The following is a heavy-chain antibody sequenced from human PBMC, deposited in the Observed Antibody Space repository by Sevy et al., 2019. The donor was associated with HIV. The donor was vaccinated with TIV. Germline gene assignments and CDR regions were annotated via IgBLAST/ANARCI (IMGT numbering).Heavy chain of an antibody. D-gene: IGHD2-2*01. CDR3: AGSVGYCSSTSCYSSNWFDP. CDR1: GCSISSSSYY. Sequence: SETLSLTCTVSGCSISSSSYYWGWIRQPPGKGLEWIGRIYYSGSTYYNPSLKSRVTISVDSSKNHFSLRLSSVTAADTTVYYCAGSVGYCSSTSCYSSNWFDPWGQGTLVTVSS. CDR2: IYYSGST. V-gene: IGHV4-39*01. J-gene: IGHJ5*02.